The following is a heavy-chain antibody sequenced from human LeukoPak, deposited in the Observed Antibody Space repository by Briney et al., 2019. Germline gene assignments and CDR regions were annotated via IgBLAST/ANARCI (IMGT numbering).Heavy chain of an antibody. V-gene: IGHV3-21*01. CDR1: GFTFSSYS. J-gene: IGHJ4*02. D-gene: IGHD3-22*01. CDR3: ARDEDYYDSSGYYFGY. Sequence: PGGSLRLSCAASGFTFSSYSMNWVRQAPGKGLEWVSSISSSSSYIYYADSVKGRFTNSRDNAKNSLYLQMNSLRAEDTAVYYCARDEDYYDSSGYYFGYWGQGTLVTVSS. CDR2: ISSSSSYI.